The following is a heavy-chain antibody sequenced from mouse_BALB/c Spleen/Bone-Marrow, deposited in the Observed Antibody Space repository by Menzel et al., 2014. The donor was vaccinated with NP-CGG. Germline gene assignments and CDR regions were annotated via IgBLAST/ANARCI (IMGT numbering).Heavy chain of an antibody. D-gene: IGHD2-14*01. J-gene: IGHJ2*01. CDR2: ISSGSSTI. Sequence: EVMLVESGGGLVQPGGSRKLSCAASGFTFSSFGMHWVRRAPEKGLEWVAYISSGSSTIYYADTVKGRLTISRDNPKNTLFLEMTSLRSEDTAKYYCAGRYRYDYFDYWGQGTTLTVSS. CDR1: GFTFSSFG. CDR3: AGRYRYDYFDY. V-gene: IGHV5-17*02.